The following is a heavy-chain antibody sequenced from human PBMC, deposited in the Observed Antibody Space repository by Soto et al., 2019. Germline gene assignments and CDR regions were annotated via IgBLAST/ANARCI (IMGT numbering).Heavy chain of an antibody. CDR1: GYTFTGYY. V-gene: IGHV1-2*04. D-gene: IGHD3-22*01. CDR2: INPNSGGT. Sequence: ASVKVSCKASGYTFTGYYMHWLRQAPGQGLEWMGWINPNSGGTNYAQKFQGWVTMTRDTSISTAYMELSRLRSDDTAVYYCARGYYDSSGQYLGAFDIWGQGTMVTVSS. CDR3: ARGYYDSSGQYLGAFDI. J-gene: IGHJ3*02.